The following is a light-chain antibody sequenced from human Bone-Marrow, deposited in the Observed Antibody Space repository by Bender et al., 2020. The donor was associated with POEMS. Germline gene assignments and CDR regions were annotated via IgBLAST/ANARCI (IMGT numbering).Light chain of an antibody. CDR3: CSYAGSSFWV. CDR1: SSDVGSYTL. Sequence: QSALTQPPSVSGSPGQSITISCTGTSSDVGSYTLVSWYQKSPGKAPRLILYDVSERPSGISNRFSGSKSGNTASMRISGLQAEDEADYYCCSYAGSSFWVFGGGTKLTVL. CDR2: DVS. V-gene: IGLV2-23*02. J-gene: IGLJ3*02.